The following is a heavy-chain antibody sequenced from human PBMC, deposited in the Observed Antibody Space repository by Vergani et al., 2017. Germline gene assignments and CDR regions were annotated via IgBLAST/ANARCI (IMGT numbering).Heavy chain of an antibody. CDR2: IGTAGDT. CDR3: ARRSTWGSYYYGMDV. Sequence: EVQLVESGGGLVQPGGSLRLSCAASGFTFSSYDMHWVRQATGKGLEWVSAIGTAGDTYYPGSVKGRFTISRENAKNSLYLQMNSLRAGDTAVYYCARRSTWGSYYYGMDVWGQGTTVTVSS. V-gene: IGHV3-13*04. D-gene: IGHD1-26*01. J-gene: IGHJ6*02. CDR1: GFTFSSYD.